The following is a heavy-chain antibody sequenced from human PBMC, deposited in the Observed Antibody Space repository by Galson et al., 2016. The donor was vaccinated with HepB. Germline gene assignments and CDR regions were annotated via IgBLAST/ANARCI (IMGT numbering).Heavy chain of an antibody. Sequence: SLRLSCAVSGFDFNEYGMHWIRQAPGKGLEWVAFISYDDNKKYFADFVKGRFTLHRDSYRNTLSLQLASMRAEDTAVYFCAKGDACSGATCYSFYSQWFFDVWGHGTLVTVSS. J-gene: IGHJ2*01. D-gene: IGHD2-15*01. CDR3: AKGDACSGATCYSFYSQWFFDV. CDR1: GFDFNEYG. CDR2: ISYDDNKK. V-gene: IGHV3-30*18.